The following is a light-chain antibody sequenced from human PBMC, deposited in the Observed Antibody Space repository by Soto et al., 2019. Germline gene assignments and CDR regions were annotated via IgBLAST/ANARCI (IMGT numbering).Light chain of an antibody. V-gene: IGLV2-14*01. J-gene: IGLJ2*01. CDR3: SSHTTSTNLGV. CDR2: EVS. CDR1: RSDFGSYKF. Sequence: QSALTLPRSVSGSPGQSVTISCTGMRSDFGSYKFVSWYQKHPGKAPKLIIYEVSNRPSGVSNRFSGSQSGNTDSLTISGLQAEDEAEYFCSSHTTSTNLGVFGGGTQVTVL.